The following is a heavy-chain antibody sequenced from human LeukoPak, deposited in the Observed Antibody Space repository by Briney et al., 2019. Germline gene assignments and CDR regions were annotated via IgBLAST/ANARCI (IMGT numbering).Heavy chain of an antibody. D-gene: IGHD4-17*01. Sequence: GGSLRLSCAASGFTFSSYVMNWVRQAPGKGLEWVSAISGSGGSTYYADSVKGRFTISRDNFKNTLYLQMNSLRAEDTAVYYCAKDITVTTPPDYWGQGTLVTVSS. CDR2: ISGSGGST. V-gene: IGHV3-23*01. J-gene: IGHJ4*02. CDR3: AKDITVTTPPDY. CDR1: GFTFSSYV.